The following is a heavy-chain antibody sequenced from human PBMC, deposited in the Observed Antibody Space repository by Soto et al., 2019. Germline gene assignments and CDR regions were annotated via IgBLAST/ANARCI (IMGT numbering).Heavy chain of an antibody. CDR3: ARGLSSAPGY. V-gene: IGHV4-34*01. CDR2: INHSGRT. CDR1: GGAFRGYY. Sequence: SETLSLTGTVGGGAFRGYYWSWIRQPPGKGLEWIGEINHSGRTNYNPSLKSRVTISVDTSKNQFSLKLSSVTAEDTAVYYCARGLSSAPGYWGQGTMVTV. J-gene: IGHJ4*01.